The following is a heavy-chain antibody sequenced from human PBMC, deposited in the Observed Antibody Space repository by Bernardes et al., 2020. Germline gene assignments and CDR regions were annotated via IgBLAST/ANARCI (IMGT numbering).Heavy chain of an antibody. Sequence: GGTLRLSCAASGFTFSSYSMNWVRKAPGKGLEWVSSISSSSSYIYYADSVKGRFTISRDNAKNSLYLQMNSLRAEDTAVYYCARDTARDIVATIYYYYGMDVWGKGTTVTVSS. CDR3: ARDTARDIVATIYYYYGMDV. J-gene: IGHJ6*04. CDR1: GFTFSSYS. V-gene: IGHV3-21*01. D-gene: IGHD5-12*01. CDR2: ISSSSSYI.